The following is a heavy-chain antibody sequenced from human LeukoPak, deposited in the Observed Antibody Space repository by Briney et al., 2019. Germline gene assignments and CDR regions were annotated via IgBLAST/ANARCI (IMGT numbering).Heavy chain of an antibody. V-gene: IGHV3-48*03. J-gene: IGHJ4*02. CDR1: GFTFSSYE. CDR3: ARDRTTYYDILTGYYNADYFDY. Sequence: GGSLRLSCAASGFTFSSYEMNWVRQAPGKGLEWVSYISSSGSTIYYADSVKGRFTISRDNAKNSLYLQMNSLRAEDTAVYYCARDRTTYYDILTGYYNADYFDYWGQGTLVTVSS. CDR2: ISSSGSTI. D-gene: IGHD3-9*01.